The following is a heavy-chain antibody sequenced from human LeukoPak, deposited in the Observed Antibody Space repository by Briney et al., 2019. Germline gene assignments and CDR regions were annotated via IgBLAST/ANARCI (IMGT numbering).Heavy chain of an antibody. Sequence: GGSLRLSCAASGFTFSSYAMRWVRQAPGKGLEWVSTISGSGGSTYYADSVKGRFTISRDNSKNTLYLQMNSPRADDTAVYYCAKLVGSGSGSYLDYWGQGTLVTVSS. CDR3: AKLVGSGSGSYLDY. CDR2: ISGSGGST. CDR1: GFTFSSYA. J-gene: IGHJ4*02. D-gene: IGHD3-10*01. V-gene: IGHV3-23*01.